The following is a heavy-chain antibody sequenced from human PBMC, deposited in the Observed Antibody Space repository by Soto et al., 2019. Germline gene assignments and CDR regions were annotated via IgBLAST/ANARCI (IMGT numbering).Heavy chain of an antibody. CDR1: GXTFSSYA. J-gene: IGHJ5*02. CDR3: ARDLGCCSGGSCYSIRCDP. D-gene: IGHD2-15*01. V-gene: IGHV3-21*01. Sequence: GSLRLSCAASGXTFSSYAMNWVRQAPGKGLEWVSSISSSSSYIYYADSVKGRFTISRDNAKNSLYLQMNSLRDEHTAVHYCARDLGCCSGGSCYSIRCDPWGQGTLVTVSS. CDR2: ISSSSSYI.